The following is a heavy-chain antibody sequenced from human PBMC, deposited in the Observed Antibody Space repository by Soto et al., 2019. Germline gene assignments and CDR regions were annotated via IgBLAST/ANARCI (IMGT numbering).Heavy chain of an antibody. V-gene: IGHV3-72*01. CDR3: ALVSLVVVTALDY. Sequence: EVQLVESGGDLVQPGGSLRLSCVASGFTFSDHYMDWVRQAPGKGLEWVGRTRSKGNSYTTEYAASVKGRFTISSDDSKNSLYLQMNSLKTEDTAVYYCALVSLVVVTALDYWGQGTLVTVSS. CDR2: TRSKGNSYTT. J-gene: IGHJ4*02. D-gene: IGHD2-21*02. CDR1: GFTFSDHY.